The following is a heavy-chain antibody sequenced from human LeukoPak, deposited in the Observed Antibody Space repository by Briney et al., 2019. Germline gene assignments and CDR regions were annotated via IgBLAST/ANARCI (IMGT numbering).Heavy chain of an antibody. V-gene: IGHV1-24*01. CDR2: FDPEDGET. CDR1: GYTLTELS. J-gene: IGHJ4*02. Sequence: ASVKVSCKVSGYTLTELSMHWVRQAPGKGLEWMGGFDPEDGETIYARKFQGRVTMTEDTSTDTAYMELSSLRSEDTAVYYCATDMDYYDSSGIGDYWGQGTLVTVSS. D-gene: IGHD3-22*01. CDR3: ATDMDYYDSSGIGDY.